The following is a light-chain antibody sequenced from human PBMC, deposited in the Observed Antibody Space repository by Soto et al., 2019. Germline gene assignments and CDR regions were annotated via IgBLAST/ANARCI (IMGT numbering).Light chain of an antibody. CDR1: SSDVGGYNY. J-gene: IGLJ1*01. V-gene: IGLV2-14*03. CDR2: DVT. Sequence: QSVLTQPASVSGSPGQSITIYCTGTSSDVGGYNYVSWYQHHPGKAPKLIIYDVTNRPSGVSNPFSGSKSGNTASLTISGLQPEDEADYYCSSYTTSNTRQIVFGTGTKLTVL. CDR3: SSYTTSNTRQIV.